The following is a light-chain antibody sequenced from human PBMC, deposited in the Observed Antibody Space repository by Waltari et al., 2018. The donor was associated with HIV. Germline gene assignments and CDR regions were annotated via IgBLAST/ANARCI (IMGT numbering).Light chain of an antibody. CDR3: QSYDSSLSGYV. J-gene: IGLJ1*01. CDR1: SSNIRAGYD. Sequence: QSVLTQPPSVSGAPGQRVAISCTGSSSNIRAGYDVHWYQPLPGTAPKLIIYGNTNRPSGVPDRFSGSKSGTSASLAITGLQAEDEADYCCQSYDSSLSGYVFGTGTKVTVL. CDR2: GNT. V-gene: IGLV1-40*01.